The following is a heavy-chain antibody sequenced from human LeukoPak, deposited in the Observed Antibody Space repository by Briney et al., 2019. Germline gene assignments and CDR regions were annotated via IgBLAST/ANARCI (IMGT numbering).Heavy chain of an antibody. J-gene: IGHJ5*02. V-gene: IGHV4-61*05. D-gene: IGHD3-10*01. CDR2: IYYSGST. CDR1: GGSIGSSTYY. Sequence: PSDTLSLTCIISGGSIGSSTYYWGWIRQPPGKGLEWIGYIYYSGSTNYNPSLKSRVTMSVDTSKNQFSLKLSSVTAADTAVYYCARGTLRDYYGSGSYRPGWFDPWGQGTLVTVSS. CDR3: ARGTLRDYYGSGSYRPGWFDP.